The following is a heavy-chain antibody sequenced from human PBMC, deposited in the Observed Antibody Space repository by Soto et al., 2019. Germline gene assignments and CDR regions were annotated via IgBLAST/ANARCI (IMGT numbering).Heavy chain of an antibody. Sequence: SETLSLTCTVSGGSISSGDYYWSWIRQPPGKGLEWIAYIYYSGNTYYNPSLKSRVTISLDTSKNQFSLVLSSVTAADTAVYYCARVPRGREPLLYCDPWGQGTLVTVSS. CDR2: IYYSGNT. J-gene: IGHJ5*02. CDR3: ARVPRGREPLLYCDP. V-gene: IGHV4-30-4*01. D-gene: IGHD3-10*01. CDR1: GGSISSGDYY.